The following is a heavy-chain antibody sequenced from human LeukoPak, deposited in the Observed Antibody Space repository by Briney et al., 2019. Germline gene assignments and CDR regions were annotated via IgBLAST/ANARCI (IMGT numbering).Heavy chain of an antibody. V-gene: IGHV4-30-4*01. CDR2: IYYSGST. CDR3: ARQTMVRGVNP. D-gene: IGHD3-10*01. Sequence: SETLSLTCTASGGSLSSGDYYWSWIRQPPGKGLEWIGYIYYSGSTYYNPSLKSRVTISVDTSKNQFSLKLSSVTAADTAVYYCARQTMVRGVNPWGQGTLVTVSS. J-gene: IGHJ5*02. CDR1: GGSLSSGDYY.